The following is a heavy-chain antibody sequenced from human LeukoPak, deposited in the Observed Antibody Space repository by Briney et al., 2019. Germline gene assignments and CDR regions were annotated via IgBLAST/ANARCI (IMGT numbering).Heavy chain of an antibody. D-gene: IGHD3-9*01. V-gene: IGHV1-46*01. J-gene: IGHJ4*02. CDR3: ARGSRPVYNLLTGKRYFEY. Sequence: ASVKVSCKASGYTFTTYYVHWVRQAPGQGLEWMGIINPSGGSTTYAQKFRGRLTMTRDMSTSTVYMELSSLRSEDTAVYYCARGSRPVYNLLTGKRYFEYWGEGTLLTVSS. CDR2: INPSGGST. CDR1: GYTFTTYY.